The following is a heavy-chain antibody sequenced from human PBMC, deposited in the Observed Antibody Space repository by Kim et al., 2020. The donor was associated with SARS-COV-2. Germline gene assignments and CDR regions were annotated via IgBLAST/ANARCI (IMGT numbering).Heavy chain of an antibody. CDR3: ARDFRYYGSGSYYT. Sequence: TPSRTSRVTKSVDTSKNQFSLQLSSVTAADTAVYYCARDFRYYGSGSYYTWGQGTLVTVSS. J-gene: IGHJ4*02. D-gene: IGHD3-10*01. V-gene: IGHV4-39*07.